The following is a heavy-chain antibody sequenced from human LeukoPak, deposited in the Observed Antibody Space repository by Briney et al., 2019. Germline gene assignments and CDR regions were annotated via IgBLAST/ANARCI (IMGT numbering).Heavy chain of an antibody. Sequence: GGSLRLSCAASGFTVSSNYMSWVRQAPGKGLEWVSVIYSGGSTYYADSVKGRFTISRDNSKNSLFLQMNSLRAEDTAVYYCARDGRNGYEDDYWGQGTLVTVSS. CDR2: IYSGGST. CDR1: GFTVSSNY. D-gene: IGHD5-12*01. J-gene: IGHJ4*02. CDR3: ARDGRNGYEDDY. V-gene: IGHV3-53*01.